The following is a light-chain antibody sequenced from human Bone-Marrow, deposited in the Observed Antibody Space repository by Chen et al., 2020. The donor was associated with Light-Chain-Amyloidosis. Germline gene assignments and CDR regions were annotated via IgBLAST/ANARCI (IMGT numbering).Light chain of an antibody. CDR1: SSNIGSNI. Sequence: QSVLTQPPSASGTPGQRVTISCSGSSSNIGSNIVNWYQQLPGTAPKLLICCNDERPSGVTDPFCGSKSGTSASLAISGLKSEDEADYYCATRDDSLKAVIFGGGTKLTVL. J-gene: IGLJ2*01. CDR3: ATRDDSLKAVI. CDR2: CND. V-gene: IGLV1-44*01.